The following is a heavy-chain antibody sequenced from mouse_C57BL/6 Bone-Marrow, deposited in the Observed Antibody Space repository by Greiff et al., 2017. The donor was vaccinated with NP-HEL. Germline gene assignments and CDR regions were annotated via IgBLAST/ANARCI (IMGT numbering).Heavy chain of an antibody. V-gene: IGHV14-4*01. J-gene: IGHJ3*01. CDR1: GFNIKDDY. CDR3: TTGGNSPWFAY. D-gene: IGHD2-1*01. CDR2: IDPENGDT. Sequence: EVQGVESGAELVRPGASVKLSCTASGFNIKDDYMHWVKQRPEQGLEWIGWIDPENGDTEYASKFQGKATITADTSSNTAYLQLSSLTSEDTAVYYCTTGGNSPWFAYWGQGTLVTVSA.